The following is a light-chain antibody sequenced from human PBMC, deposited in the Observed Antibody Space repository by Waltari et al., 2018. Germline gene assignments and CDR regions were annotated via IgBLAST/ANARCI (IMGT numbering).Light chain of an antibody. V-gene: IGLV3-1*01. CDR3: QAWDSSTPV. Sequence: SYELTQSPSVSVSPGQTASITCSGDKLGHQFTSWYQQTPGQPPVLLICQDKRRPSGIPERCAGSTSGNAATLTISGTLPVDEADYYWQAWDSSTPVFGSGTKVTV. CDR1: KLGHQF. CDR2: QDK. J-gene: IGLJ1*01.